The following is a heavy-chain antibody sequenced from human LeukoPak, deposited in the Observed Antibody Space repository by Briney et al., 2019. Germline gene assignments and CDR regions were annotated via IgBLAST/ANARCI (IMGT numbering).Heavy chain of an antibody. J-gene: IGHJ4*02. CDR1: GFTFSSYS. D-gene: IGHD2-15*01. V-gene: IGHV3-48*04. CDR3: LLALDY. Sequence: PGGSLRLSCAASGFTFSSYSMNWVRQAPGKGLEWVSYISSSSSTIYYADSVKGRFTISRDNAKNSLYLQMNGLRSEDTAVYYCLLALDYWGQGTLVTVSS. CDR2: ISSSSSTI.